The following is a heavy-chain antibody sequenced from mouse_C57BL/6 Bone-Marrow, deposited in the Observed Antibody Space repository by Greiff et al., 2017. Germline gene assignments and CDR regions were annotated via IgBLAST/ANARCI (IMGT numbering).Heavy chain of an antibody. CDR3: ASKTTTVVDYYAMDY. J-gene: IGHJ4*01. V-gene: IGHV1-81*01. CDR2: IYPRSGNT. CDR1: GYTFTSYG. Sequence: VKLMESGAELARPGASVKLSCKASGYTFTSYGISWVKQRTGQGLEWIGEIYPRSGNTYYNEKFKGKATLTADKSSSTAYMELRSLTSEDSAVYFCASKTTTVVDYYAMDYWGQGTSVTVSS. D-gene: IGHD1-1*01.